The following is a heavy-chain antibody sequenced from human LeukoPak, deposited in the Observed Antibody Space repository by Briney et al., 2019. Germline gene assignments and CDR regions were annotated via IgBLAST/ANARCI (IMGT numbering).Heavy chain of an antibody. D-gene: IGHD4-17*01. J-gene: IGHJ3*02. CDR2: IYTSGST. V-gene: IGHV4-4*07. CDR1: GGSISSYY. Sequence: SETLSLTCTVSGGSISSYYWSWIRQPAGKGLEWIGRIYTSGSTSYNPSLKSRVTMSVDTSKNQFSLKLSSVTAADTAVYYCARDPGRYGDYDAFDIWGQGTMVTVSS. CDR3: ARDPGRYGDYDAFDI.